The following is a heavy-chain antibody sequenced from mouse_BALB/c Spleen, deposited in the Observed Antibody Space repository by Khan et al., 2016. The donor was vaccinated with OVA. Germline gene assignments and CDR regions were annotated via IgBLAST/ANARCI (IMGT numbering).Heavy chain of an antibody. V-gene: IGHV9-1*02. J-gene: IGHJ1*01. CDR1: GYTFTNYG. Sequence: LVESGPELKKPGETVKISCKASGYTFTNYGMNWVKQAPGKSLKWMGWINTYTGEPTYADDFKGRFVFSLETSASTAYLQISNLKNEDMTTYFCARISSYWYSDVWGAGTTVTVSS. CDR2: INTYTGEP. CDR3: ARISSYWYSDV. D-gene: IGHD6-2*01.